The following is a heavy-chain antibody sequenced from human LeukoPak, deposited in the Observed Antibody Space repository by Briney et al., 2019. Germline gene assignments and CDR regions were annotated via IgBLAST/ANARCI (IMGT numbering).Heavy chain of an antibody. CDR1: GGSISSYY. CDR2: IYYSGST. CDR3: ARAALQPPYYYMDV. V-gene: IGHV4-59*01. J-gene: IGHJ6*03. Sequence: SETLSLTCTVSGGSISSYYWSWIRQPPGKGLEWIGYIYYSGSTNHNPSLKSRVTISVATSKNQFSLKLSSVPAADTAVYYCARAALQPPYYYMDVWGKGTTVTISS.